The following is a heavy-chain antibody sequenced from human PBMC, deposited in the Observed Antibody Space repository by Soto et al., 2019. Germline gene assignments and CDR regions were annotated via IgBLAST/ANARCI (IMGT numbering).Heavy chain of an antibody. V-gene: IGHV3-53*01. CDR2: ISGGGTT. J-gene: IGHJ4*02. CDR3: VQTTGWPGFDF. Sequence: EVQLVESGGGLIQPGVSLRLSCAASGFTVSSKYMTWDRQAPGNGLEWVSVISGGGTTYYADSVKGRFTISRDNSKNTLYLQMNSLRAEDTAVYYCVQTTGWPGFDFWGQGTLVTVSS. CDR1: GFTVSSKY. D-gene: IGHD6-19*01.